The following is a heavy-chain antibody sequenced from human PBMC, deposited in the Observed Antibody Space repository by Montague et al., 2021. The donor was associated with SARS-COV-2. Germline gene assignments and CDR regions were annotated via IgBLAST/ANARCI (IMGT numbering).Heavy chain of an antibody. Sequence: SETLSLTCTVSGGSISSYYWSWIRQPPGKGLGWIGYIYYSGGTSYNPSLKSRVTISVDTSKNQFSLKLSSVTAADTAVYYCARGFDYWGQGTLVTVSS. J-gene: IGHJ4*02. CDR2: IYYSGGT. CDR1: GGSISSYY. CDR3: ARGFDY. V-gene: IGHV4-59*01.